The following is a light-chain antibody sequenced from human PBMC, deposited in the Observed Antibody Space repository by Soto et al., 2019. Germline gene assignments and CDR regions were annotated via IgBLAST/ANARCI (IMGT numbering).Light chain of an antibody. V-gene: IGLV2-23*01. CDR2: EGS. CDR3: CSYAGSDILI. Sequence: QSVLTQPASVSGSPGQSITISCTGTSSDVGSYNLVSWYQQHPGKAPKLMIYEGSKRPSGVSNRFSGSKSGNTASLTISGLQAEDEADYDCCSYAGSDILIFGGGTQLTVL. CDR1: SSDVGSYNL. J-gene: IGLJ7*01.